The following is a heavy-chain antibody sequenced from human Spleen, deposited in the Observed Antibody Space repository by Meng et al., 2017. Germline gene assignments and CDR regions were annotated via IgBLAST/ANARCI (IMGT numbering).Heavy chain of an antibody. CDR3: ARSSTSPASYFFDY. D-gene: IGHD6-6*01. Sequence: VPWHESGPGRVKPSQPLSLTCTVSGGSISSGGNYWSWIRQHPGKGLEWIGYIYSSGTTYYNPSLKSRVTISVDTSKNQFSLKLSSVTAADTAVYFCARSSTSPASYFFDYWGQGTLVTVFS. J-gene: IGHJ4*02. V-gene: IGHV4-31*03. CDR1: GGSISSGGNY. CDR2: IYSSGTT.